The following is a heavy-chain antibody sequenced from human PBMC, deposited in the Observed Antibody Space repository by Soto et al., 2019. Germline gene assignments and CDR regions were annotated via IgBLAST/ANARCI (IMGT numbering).Heavy chain of an antibody. V-gene: IGHV4-39*01. CDR3: ARHDDHRSPPLGFHI. CDR2: IRYGGATSGTT. Sequence: QVQLQESGPRLVKPSETLTLKCTVSGGSVSSDKYLWGWIRQPPGKGLEWVASIRYGGATSGTTSSNPSLGGPHTISLDTSADQVSLRLTSVTATDTAVYYCARHDDHRSPPLGFHIWGQGTLVTVSS. D-gene: IGHD3-10*01. J-gene: IGHJ3*02. CDR1: GGSVSSDKYL.